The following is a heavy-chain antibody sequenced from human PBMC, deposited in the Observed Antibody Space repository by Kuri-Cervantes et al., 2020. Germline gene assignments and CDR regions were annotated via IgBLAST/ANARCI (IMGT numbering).Heavy chain of an antibody. V-gene: IGHV4-34*01. CDR3: ARVLSTTYYYMDV. CDR2: INHSGST. J-gene: IGHJ6*03. Sequence: GSLRLSCAVYGGSFSGYYWSWIRQPPGKGLEWIGEINHSGSTNYNPSLKSRVTISLDVSKNQCSLKLSSVTAADTAVYYCARVLSTTYYYMDVWGKGATVTVSS. CDR1: GGSFSGYY. D-gene: IGHD4-11*01.